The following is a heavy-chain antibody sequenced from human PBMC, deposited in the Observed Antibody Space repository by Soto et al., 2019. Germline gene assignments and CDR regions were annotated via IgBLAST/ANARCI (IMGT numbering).Heavy chain of an antibody. Sequence: EVQLLESGGGLVQPGGSLRLSCAASGFTFSTYAMSWVRQAPGKGLEWVSTITTSGGNTYYADSVQGRFTISRDNSKNTLYLQMTSRRAEDTAVYYCGGRYCTNGVCYTNNTYYIDVWGKGTTVTVSS. D-gene: IGHD2-8*01. CDR3: GGRYCTNGVCYTNNTYYIDV. CDR1: GFTFSTYA. CDR2: ITTSGGNT. J-gene: IGHJ6*03. V-gene: IGHV3-23*01.